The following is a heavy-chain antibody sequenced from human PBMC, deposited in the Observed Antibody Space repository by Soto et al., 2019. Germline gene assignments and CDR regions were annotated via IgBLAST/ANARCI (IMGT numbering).Heavy chain of an antibody. CDR1: GVTFSSYA. D-gene: IGHD2-15*01. V-gene: IGHV1-69*01. CDR2: IIPIFGTA. Sequence: QVQLVQSGAEVKKPGSSVKVSCKASGVTFSSYAISWVRQAPGQGLEWMGGIIPIFGTANYAQKFQGRVTITADESTSTAYMELSSLRSEDTAVYYCAPEYCSGGSCYSLGGNWFDPWGQGTLVTVSS. J-gene: IGHJ5*02. CDR3: APEYCSGGSCYSLGGNWFDP.